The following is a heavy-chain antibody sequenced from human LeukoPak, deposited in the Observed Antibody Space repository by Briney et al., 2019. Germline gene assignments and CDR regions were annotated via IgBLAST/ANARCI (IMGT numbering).Heavy chain of an antibody. CDR1: GYSFTSYW. V-gene: IGHV5-51*01. CDR2: IYPDDSDT. D-gene: IGHD2-15*01. Sequence: RESLKISCKGSGYSFTSYWIGWVRQMPGEGLEWMGIIYPDDSDTRYSPSFQGQVTISADKSISTAYLQWSSLKASDTAMYYCARCVEDRRYYYYGMDVWGQGTTVTVSS. J-gene: IGHJ6*02. CDR3: ARCVEDRRYYYYGMDV.